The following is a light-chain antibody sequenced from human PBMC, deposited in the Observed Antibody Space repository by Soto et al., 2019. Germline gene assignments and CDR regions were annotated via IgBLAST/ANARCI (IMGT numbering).Light chain of an antibody. CDR2: KVS. CDR1: SSDIGGYNV. CDR3: CSYAGSRLV. V-gene: IGLV2-23*02. J-gene: IGLJ3*02. Sequence: QSALTQPASVSGSPGQSITISCTGTSSDIGGYNVVSWYQQLPGQAPKLIIYKVSERPSEICSRFSVSKSGNTASLTISGVQAEDDADYYCCSYAGSRLVFGGGTKVTVL.